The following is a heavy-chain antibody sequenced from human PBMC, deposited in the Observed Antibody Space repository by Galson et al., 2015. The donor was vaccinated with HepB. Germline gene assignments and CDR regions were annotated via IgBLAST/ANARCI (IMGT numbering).Heavy chain of an antibody. V-gene: IGHV1-46*01. D-gene: IGHD4-17*01. Sequence: SVKVSCKASGYTFTSYYIHWVRQAPGQGLEWMGKINPNSGGTSYAQKFQGRVTMTRDTSTSTVYMELSSLRSEDTAVYYCARVAHNYGDYPDCWGQGTLVTVSS. CDR1: GYTFTSYY. CDR3: ARVAHNYGDYPDC. CDR2: INPNSGGT. J-gene: IGHJ4*02.